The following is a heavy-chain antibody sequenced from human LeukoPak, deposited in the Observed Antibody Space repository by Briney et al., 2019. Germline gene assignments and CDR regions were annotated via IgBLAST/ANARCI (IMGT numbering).Heavy chain of an antibody. J-gene: IGHJ4*02. CDR1: GGSFSGYY. D-gene: IGHD3-3*01. V-gene: IGHV4-34*01. CDR2: INHSGST. CDR3: ASYDFWSGWYY. Sequence: SETLSLTCAVYGGSFSGYYWSWIRQPPGKGLEWIGEINHSGSTNYNPSLKSRVTISVDTPKNQFSLKLSSVTAADTAVYYCASYDFWSGWYYWGQETLVTVSS.